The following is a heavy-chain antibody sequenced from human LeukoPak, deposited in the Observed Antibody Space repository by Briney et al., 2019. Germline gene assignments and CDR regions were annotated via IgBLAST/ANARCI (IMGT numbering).Heavy chain of an antibody. CDR1: GGSISSYY. CDR3: ARMPSYSSGHGGVDY. V-gene: IGHV4-59*01. J-gene: IGHJ4*02. D-gene: IGHD6-25*01. CDR2: IYYSGST. Sequence: PSETLSLTCTVSGGSISSYYWSWIRQPPGKGLEWIGYIYYSGSTNYNPSLKSRVTISVDTSKNQFSLKLSSVTAADTAVYYCARMPSYSSGHGGVDYWGQGTLVTVSS.